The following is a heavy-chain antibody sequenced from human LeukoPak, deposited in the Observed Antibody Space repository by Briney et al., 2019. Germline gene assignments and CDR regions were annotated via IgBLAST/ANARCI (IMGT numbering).Heavy chain of an antibody. J-gene: IGHJ4*02. CDR3: ARDWLITFGGVIVIPAYFDY. Sequence: ASVKVSCKASGYMFNLYGISWVRQAPGQGLEWMAWTSVNNGDTKYGQKFQGRVTVTTDTSTSTVYLELRSLRSDDTAVYYCARDWLITFGGVIVIPAYFDYWGQGTLVTVSS. CDR1: GYMFNLYG. V-gene: IGHV1-18*01. D-gene: IGHD3-16*02. CDR2: TSVNNGDT.